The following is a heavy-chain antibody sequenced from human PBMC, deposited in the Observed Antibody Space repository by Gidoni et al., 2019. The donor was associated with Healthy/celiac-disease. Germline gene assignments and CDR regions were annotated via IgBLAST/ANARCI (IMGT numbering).Heavy chain of an antibody. Sequence: QLQLQESGPGLVKPSETLSLTCTVSGGSISSNSYYWGWIRQPPGKGLEWIGSIYFSGSTYYNPSLKSRVTISVDTSKNQFSLKLSSVTAADTAVYYCARDATRDYGSGDENWFDPWGQGTLVTVSS. CDR3: ARDATRDYGSGDENWFDP. J-gene: IGHJ5*02. CDR1: GGSISSNSYY. D-gene: IGHD3-10*01. CDR2: IYFSGST. V-gene: IGHV4-39*07.